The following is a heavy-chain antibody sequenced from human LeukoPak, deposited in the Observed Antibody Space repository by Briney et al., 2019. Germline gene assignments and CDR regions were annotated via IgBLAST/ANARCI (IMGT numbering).Heavy chain of an antibody. J-gene: IGHJ4*02. CDR1: GFTFSNYA. CDR2: ISGSASST. Sequence: PGGSLRLSCAASGFTFSNYAMSWVRQAPGKGLEWVSAISGSASSTYHADSVKGRFTISRDNSKNTLYLQMNSLKTEDTAVYYCTPGVGYYYDSGTGGWGQGTLVTVSS. V-gene: IGHV3-23*01. CDR3: TPGVGYYYDSGTGG. D-gene: IGHD3-22*01.